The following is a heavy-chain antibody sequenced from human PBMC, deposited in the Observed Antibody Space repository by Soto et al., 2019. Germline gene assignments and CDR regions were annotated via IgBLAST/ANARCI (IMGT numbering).Heavy chain of an antibody. Sequence: GASVKVSCKASGYTFTSYGISWVRQAPGQGLERMGWISAYNGNTNYAQKLQGRVTMTTDTSTSTAYMELRSLRSDDTAVYYCARDVGVVVVAASPYNWXDPWGQGTQVTVS. CDR3: ARDVGVVVVAASPYNWXDP. D-gene: IGHD2-15*01. CDR1: GYTFTSYG. V-gene: IGHV1-18*01. J-gene: IGHJ5*02. CDR2: ISAYNGNT.